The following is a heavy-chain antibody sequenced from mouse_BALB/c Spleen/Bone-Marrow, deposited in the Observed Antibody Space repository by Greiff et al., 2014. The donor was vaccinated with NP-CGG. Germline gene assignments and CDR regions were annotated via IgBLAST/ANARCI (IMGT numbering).Heavy chain of an antibody. D-gene: IGHD3-2*02. CDR2: IDPSDSYT. J-gene: IGHJ4*01. CDR1: GYTFTSYW. V-gene: IGHV1S127*01. Sequence: VQLQQSGAELVKPGASVKMSCKASGYTFTSYWMHWVKQRPGQGLEWIGVIDPSDSYTSYNQKFKGKATLTVDTSSSTAYMQLSSLTSEDSAVYYCTGSGYGNYYAMDYWGQGTSVTVSS. CDR3: TGSGYGNYYAMDY.